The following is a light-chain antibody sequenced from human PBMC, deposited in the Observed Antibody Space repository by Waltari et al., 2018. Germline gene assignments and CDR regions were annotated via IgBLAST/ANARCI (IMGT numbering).Light chain of an antibody. CDR2: GAS. Sequence: EVVMTQSPATLSVSPGERAPLSCRASQRVSSNLAWYQQGPGQAPRLLIYGASTRATGIPARFSGSGSGTEFTLTISSLQSEDFAMYYCQQYNNWLTWTFGQGTKVEIK. V-gene: IGKV3-15*01. CDR3: QQYNNWLTWT. CDR1: QRVSSN. J-gene: IGKJ1*01.